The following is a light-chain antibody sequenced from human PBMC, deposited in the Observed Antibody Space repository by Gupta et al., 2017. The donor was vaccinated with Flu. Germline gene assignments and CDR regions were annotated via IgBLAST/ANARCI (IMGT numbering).Light chain of an antibody. V-gene: IGKV1-39*01. CDR2: AAS. CDR3: QQSYSTPWT. J-gene: IGKJ1*01. Sequence: TXXPSXXXXSXGDRVTITCRASQSISSYLNWYQQKPGKAPKLLIYAASSLQSGVPSRFSGSGSGTDFTLTISSLQPEDFATYYCQQSYSTPWTFGQGTKVEIK. CDR1: QSISSY.